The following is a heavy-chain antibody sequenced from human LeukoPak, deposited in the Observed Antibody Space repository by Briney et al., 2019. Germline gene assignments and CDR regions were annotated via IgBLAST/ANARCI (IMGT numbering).Heavy chain of an antibody. CDR3: AKLFYIVVVPAAISA. D-gene: IGHD2-2*02. V-gene: IGHV3-23*01. J-gene: IGHJ5*02. CDR1: GFTFSSYA. CDR2: ISGSGGST. Sequence: QPGGSLRLSCAASGFTFSSYAMSWVRQAPGKGLEWVSAISGSGGSTYYADSVKGRFTIPRDNSKNTLYLQMNSLRAEDTAVYYCAKLFYIVVVPAAISAWGQGTLVTVSS.